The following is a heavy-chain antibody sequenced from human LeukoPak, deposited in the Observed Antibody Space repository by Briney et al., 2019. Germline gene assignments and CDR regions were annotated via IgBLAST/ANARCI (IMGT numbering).Heavy chain of an antibody. CDR2: INHSGST. CDR1: GGSFSGYY. J-gene: IGHJ4*02. V-gene: IGHV4-34*01. D-gene: IGHD3-10*01. CDR3: ARAPPRLWFGEFPPGQFDY. Sequence: PSETLSLTCAVYGGSFSGYYWSWIRRPPGKGLEWIGEINHSGSTNYNPSLKSRVTISVDTSKNQFSLKLSSVTAADTAVYYCARAPPRLWFGEFPPGQFDYWGQGTLVTVSS.